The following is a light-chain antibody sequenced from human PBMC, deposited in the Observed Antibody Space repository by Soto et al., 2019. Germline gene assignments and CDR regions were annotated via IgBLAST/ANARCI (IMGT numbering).Light chain of an antibody. CDR2: DTS. V-gene: IGKV3-11*01. Sequence: EIVLTQSPATLSLSPGERATLSCRASQTVSSKLAWYQHKPGQAPRLLIYDTSNRATGIPARFSGSRSGTDFTLTISSLEPEDFAVYYCQQRSNWPWTFGQGTKV. CDR3: QQRSNWPWT. CDR1: QTVSSK. J-gene: IGKJ1*01.